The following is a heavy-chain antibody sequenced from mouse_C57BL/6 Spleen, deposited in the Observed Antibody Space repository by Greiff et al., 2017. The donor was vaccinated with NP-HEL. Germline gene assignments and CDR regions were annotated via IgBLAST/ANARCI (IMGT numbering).Heavy chain of an antibody. D-gene: IGHD2-5*01. CDR3: ARDYSNYLAWFAY. Sequence: QVQLQQSGPELVKPGASVKISCKASGYAFSSSWMNWVKQRPGKGLEWIGRIYPGDGDTNYNGKLKGKATLTADKSSSTAYMQLSSLTSEDSAVYFCARDYSNYLAWFAYWAQGTLVTVSA. CDR1: GYAFSSSW. V-gene: IGHV1-82*01. J-gene: IGHJ3*01. CDR2: IYPGDGDT.